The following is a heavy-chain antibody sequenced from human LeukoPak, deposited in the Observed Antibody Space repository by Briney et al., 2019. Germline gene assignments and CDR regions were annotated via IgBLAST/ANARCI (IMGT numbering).Heavy chain of an antibody. Sequence: ASVKVSCKASGYTFTSYDINWVRQATGQGLEWMGWMNPNSGNTGYAQKSQGRVTMTRNTSISTAYMELSSLKSEDTAVYYCARSSGDPHNWFDPWGQRTLVTVSS. CDR3: ARSSGDPHNWFDP. CDR2: MNPNSGNT. V-gene: IGHV1-8*01. D-gene: IGHD2-21*02. J-gene: IGHJ5*02. CDR1: GYTFTSYD.